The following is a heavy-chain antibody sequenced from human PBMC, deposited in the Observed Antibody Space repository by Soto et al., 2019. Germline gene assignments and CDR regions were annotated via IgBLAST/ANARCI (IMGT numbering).Heavy chain of an antibody. CDR3: ARGGGSSGFIVVVTATPPLN. CDR2: IYYSGST. Sequence: QVQLQESGPGLVKPSQTLSLTCTVSGGSISSGGYYWSWIRQHPGKGLEWIGYIYYSGSTYYNPSLKSRVTISVDTSKNQFSLKLSSVTAADTAVYYCARGGGSSGFIVVVTATPPLNWGQGTLVTVSS. CDR1: GGSISSGGYY. V-gene: IGHV4-31*03. D-gene: IGHD2-21*02. J-gene: IGHJ4*02.